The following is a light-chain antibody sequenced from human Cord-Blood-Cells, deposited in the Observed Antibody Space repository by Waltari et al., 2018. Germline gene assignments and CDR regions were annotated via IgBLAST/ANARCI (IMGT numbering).Light chain of an antibody. CDR2: AAS. J-gene: IGKJ2*01. CDR1: QSISSY. CDR3: QQSYSTPYT. Sequence: DIQMTQSPSSMSASVADIVTITCRASQSISSYLNWYQQKPGKAPKLLIYAASSLQSGVPSRFSGSGSGTDFTLTISSLQPEDFATYYCQQSYSTPYTFGQGTKLEIK. V-gene: IGKV1-39*01.